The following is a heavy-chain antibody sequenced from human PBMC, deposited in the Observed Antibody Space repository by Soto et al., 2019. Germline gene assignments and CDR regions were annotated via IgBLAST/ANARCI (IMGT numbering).Heavy chain of an antibody. D-gene: IGHD1-26*01. CDR1: GGSISSSYSY. V-gene: IGHV4-39*01. CDR2: ICYSGGT. J-gene: IGHJ4*02. CDR3: ARPSVSYLSYFDY. Sequence: QLQLQESGPGLVKPSETLSLTCTVSGGSISSSYSYWGWLRQPPGKGLEGIGSICYSGGTYYSPSLKSRVTRSVDTSKSQCCLKLSSVTAADRAVYDCARPSVSYLSYFDYWGQGRLGTVSS.